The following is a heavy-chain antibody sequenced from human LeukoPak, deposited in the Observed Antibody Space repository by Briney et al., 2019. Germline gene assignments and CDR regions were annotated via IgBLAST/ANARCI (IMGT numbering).Heavy chain of an antibody. V-gene: IGHV1-69*06. CDR2: IIPIFGTA. Sequence: VASVKVSFKASGGTFISYAISWVRQAPGQGLEWMGGIIPIFGTANYAQKFQGRVTITADKSTSTAYMELGSLRSEDTAVYYCASYAPGYSSGWDHSLDYWGQGTLVTVSS. J-gene: IGHJ4*02. CDR1: GGTFISYA. D-gene: IGHD6-19*01. CDR3: ASYAPGYSSGWDHSLDY.